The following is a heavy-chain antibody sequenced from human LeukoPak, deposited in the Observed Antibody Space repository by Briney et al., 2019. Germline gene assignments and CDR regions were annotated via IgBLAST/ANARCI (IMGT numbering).Heavy chain of an antibody. V-gene: IGHV4-59*12. Sequence: SETLSLTCTVSGGSISSYYWSWIRQPPGKGLEWIGYIYYSGSTNYNPSLKSRVTISVDTSKNQFSLKLSSVTAADTAVYYCARDGSTSWGPYYYYYMDVWGKGTTVTVSS. J-gene: IGHJ6*03. CDR2: IYYSGST. CDR1: GGSISSYY. D-gene: IGHD2-2*01. CDR3: ARDGSTSWGPYYYYYMDV.